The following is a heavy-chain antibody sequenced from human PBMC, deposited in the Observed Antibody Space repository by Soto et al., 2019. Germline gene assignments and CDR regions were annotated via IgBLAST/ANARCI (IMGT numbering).Heavy chain of an antibody. J-gene: IGHJ5*01. CDR3: ARRSTYSRGWRSGWFDS. CDR1: GFSLSSDGVG. D-gene: IGHD3-22*01. CDR2: TYWDDDY. V-gene: IGHV2-5*02. Sequence: QITLKESGPPLVKPTQTLTLTCTISGFSLSSDGVGVGWIRQPPGKALEWLAFTYWDDDYRYSPSLQSRLNITKDVSNNRVLLVVTSVYPLDSATYFCARRSTYSRGWRSGWFDSWGQGILVTVSS.